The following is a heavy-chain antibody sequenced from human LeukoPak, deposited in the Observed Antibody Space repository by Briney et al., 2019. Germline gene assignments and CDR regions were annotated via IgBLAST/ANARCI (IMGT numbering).Heavy chain of an antibody. CDR3: ALNRGSGWYFHY. CDR1: GFTFSSYA. CDR2: ILYDGSNK. D-gene: IGHD6-19*01. J-gene: IGHJ4*02. Sequence: GCSLRVSCAASGFTFSSYAMYWVRQAPGKGLQWVATILYDGSNKYYVDSVKGRFTISRDNSKNTLYLQMNSLRAEDTAVYYCALNRGSGWYFHYWGQGTLVTVSS. V-gene: IGHV3-30*04.